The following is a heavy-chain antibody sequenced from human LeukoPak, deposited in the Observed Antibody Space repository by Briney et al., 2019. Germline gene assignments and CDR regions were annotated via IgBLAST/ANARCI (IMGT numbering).Heavy chain of an antibody. D-gene: IGHD3-3*01. CDR3: ARGYDFWSIDY. V-gene: IGHV3-74*01. CDR2: INSDGSSI. Sequence: GGSLRLSCAASGFTFSYWMHWVRQAPGKGLVWVSRINSDGSSIYYADSVKGRFTTSRDNAKNTLYLQMNSLRADDTAVYYCARGYDFWSIDYWGQGTLVTVSS. J-gene: IGHJ4*02. CDR1: GFTFSYW.